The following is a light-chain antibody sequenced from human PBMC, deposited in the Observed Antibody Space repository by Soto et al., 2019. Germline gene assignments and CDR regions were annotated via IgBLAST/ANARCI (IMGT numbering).Light chain of an antibody. CDR1: QSLEHSDGNTY. Sequence: DVVLTQTPLSSPVTLGQPASISCRSSQSLEHSDGNTYLSWLHQRPGQPPRLLIYKVSNRFSGVPDRFRGSGAGKDFTLKISGVEAEDVGIYYCMQATQYKPYTFGQGTKLEIK. J-gene: IGKJ2*01. V-gene: IGKV2-24*01. CDR3: MQATQYKPYT. CDR2: KVS.